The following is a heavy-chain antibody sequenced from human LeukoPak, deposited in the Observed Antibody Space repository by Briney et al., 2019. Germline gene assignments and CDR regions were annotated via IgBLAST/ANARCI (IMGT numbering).Heavy chain of an antibody. CDR1: GYTFTGYY. J-gene: IGHJ4*02. V-gene: IGHV1-2*02. Sequence: ASVKVSCKASGYTFTGYYIHWVRQAPGQGLEWMGWINPNSGSTKYAQKFQGRVTMTRDTSITTAYMELSRVRSDDTAVYFCATFYYYDTRAFDYWGQGTLVTVSS. CDR3: ATFYYYDTRAFDY. CDR2: INPNSGST. D-gene: IGHD3-22*01.